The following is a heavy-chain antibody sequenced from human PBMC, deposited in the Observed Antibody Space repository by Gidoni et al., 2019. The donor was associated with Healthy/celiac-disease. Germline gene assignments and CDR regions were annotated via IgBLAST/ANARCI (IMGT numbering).Heavy chain of an antibody. V-gene: IGHV1-69*08. CDR3: ARDPAGGGYYGSGSYHNHPLYGMDV. D-gene: IGHD3-10*01. J-gene: IGHJ6*02. Sequence: QVQLVQSGAEVKKPGSSVKVSCKASGGTFSSYTISWVRQAPGQGLEWMGRIIPILGIANYAQKFQGRVTITADKSTSTAYMELSSLRSEDTAVYYCARDPAGGGYYGSGSYHNHPLYGMDVWGQGTTVTVSS. CDR2: IIPILGIA. CDR1: GGTFSSYT.